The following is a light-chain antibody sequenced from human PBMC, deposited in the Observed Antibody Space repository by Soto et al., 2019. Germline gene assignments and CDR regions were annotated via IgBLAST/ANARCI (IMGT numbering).Light chain of an antibody. V-gene: IGKV1-5*03. CDR3: QQSYSTPRT. CDR1: QSISSW. J-gene: IGKJ1*01. CDR2: KAS. Sequence: GARVPVTCLASQSISSWLAWYQQKPGKAPKLLIYKASSLESGVPSRFSGSGSGTEFTLTISSLQPEDFATYYCQQSYSTPRTFGQGTKVDIK.